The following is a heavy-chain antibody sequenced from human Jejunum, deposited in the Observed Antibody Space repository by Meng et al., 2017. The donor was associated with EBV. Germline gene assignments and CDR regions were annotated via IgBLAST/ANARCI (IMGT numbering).Heavy chain of an antibody. CDR2: MNPNSGNS. V-gene: IGHV1-8*01. CDR1: GYTFTTYD. J-gene: IGHJ4*02. Sequence: QVQLVQSGAEVKKPGVSVKGSCKASGYTFTTYDINWVRQAPGQGLEWMGWMNPNSGNSGSPQKFQGRITMTRDTSISTAYMELSSLRSEDTAVYYCVRERYCSGGYCYGLLDSWGQGSLVTVSA. D-gene: IGHD2-8*02. CDR3: VRERYCSGGYCYGLLDS.